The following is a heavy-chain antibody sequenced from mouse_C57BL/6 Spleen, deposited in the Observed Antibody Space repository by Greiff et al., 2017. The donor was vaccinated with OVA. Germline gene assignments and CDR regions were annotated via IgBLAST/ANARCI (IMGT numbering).Heavy chain of an antibody. CDR3: ARFFYSNAMDY. CDR1: GFTFSSYT. D-gene: IGHD2-5*01. V-gene: IGHV5-9*01. Sequence: EVKLVESGGGLVKPGGSLKLSCAASGFTFSSYTMSWVRQTPEKRLEWVATISGGGGNTYYPDSVKGRFTISRDNAKNTLYLQMSSLRSEDTALYYCARFFYSNAMDYWGQGTSVTVSS. J-gene: IGHJ4*01. CDR2: ISGGGGNT.